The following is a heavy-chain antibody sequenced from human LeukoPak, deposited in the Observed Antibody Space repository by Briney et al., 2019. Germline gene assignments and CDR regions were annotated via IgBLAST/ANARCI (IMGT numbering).Heavy chain of an antibody. Sequence: SETLSLTCTVSGGSIHSYWSWIRQPAGKGLEWIGRISGSGTITYNPALQSRLTISVDTSKNQFSLKLSSVTAADTAVYYCARGKDYDSSGYPVFDYWGQGTLVTVSS. CDR3: ARGKDYDSSGYPVFDY. J-gene: IGHJ4*02. V-gene: IGHV4-4*07. CDR2: ISGSGTI. D-gene: IGHD3-22*01. CDR1: GGSIHSY.